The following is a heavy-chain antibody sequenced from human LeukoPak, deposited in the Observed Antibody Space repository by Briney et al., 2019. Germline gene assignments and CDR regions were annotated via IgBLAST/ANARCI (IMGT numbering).Heavy chain of an antibody. CDR2: IYWDADK. V-gene: IGHV2-5*02. D-gene: IGHD4-23*01. CDR1: GFSLSTTGVG. CDR3: AYTSTVVTPFDS. Sequence: SGPTLVQPTQTLKLTCTFSGFSLSTTGVGVGWIRQPPGKALEWLALIYWDADKRYNSSLKRRLTIIKDTSKNQVVLTLTDLDPLDTATYYCAYTSTVVTPFDSWGQGILVTVSS. J-gene: IGHJ4*02.